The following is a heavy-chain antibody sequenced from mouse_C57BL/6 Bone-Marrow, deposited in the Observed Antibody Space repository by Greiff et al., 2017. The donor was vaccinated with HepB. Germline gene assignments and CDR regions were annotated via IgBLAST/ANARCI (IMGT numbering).Heavy chain of an antibody. CDR1: GFTFSSYG. Sequence: DVMLVESGGDLVKPGGSLKLSCAASGFTFSSYGMSWVRQTPDKRLEWVATISSGGSYTYYPDSVKGRFTISRDNAKNTLYLQMSSLKSEDTAMYYCARQAAVGYYAWFAYWGQGTLVTVSA. J-gene: IGHJ3*01. D-gene: IGHD2-3*01. V-gene: IGHV5-6*02. CDR2: ISSGGSYT. CDR3: ARQAAVGYYAWFAY.